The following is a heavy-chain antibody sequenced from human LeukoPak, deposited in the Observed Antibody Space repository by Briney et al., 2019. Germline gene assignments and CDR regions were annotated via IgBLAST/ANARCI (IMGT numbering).Heavy chain of an antibody. V-gene: IGHV3-53*01. CDR1: GFTLSAEY. CDR2: IYSGGGT. CDR3: ARGGPAYGGNHNWFDP. D-gene: IGHD4-23*01. Sequence: GGSLRLSCAASGFTLSAEYMSWVRQAPGRGLEWVSVIYSGGGTYYANSVKGRFTISRDTSKNTLFLQLSSFRAEDTAMYHCARGGPAYGGNHNWFDPWGQGTLVTVSS. J-gene: IGHJ5*02.